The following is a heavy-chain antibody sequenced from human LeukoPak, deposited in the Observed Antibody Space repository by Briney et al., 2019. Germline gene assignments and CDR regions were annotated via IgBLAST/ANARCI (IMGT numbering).Heavy chain of an antibody. D-gene: IGHD2-2*01. CDR3: ARDLVMRGQVVPASHAAFDV. V-gene: IGHV3-30*02. CDR1: GFTVSSAY. Sequence: GGSLRLSCAASGFTVSSAYMSWVRQAPGKGLEWVAFIRYDGSNKYYADSVKGRFTISRDNAKNSLCLQMNSLRAEDTAVYYCARDLVMRGQVVPASHAAFDVWGQGTMVTVSS. J-gene: IGHJ3*01. CDR2: IRYDGSNK.